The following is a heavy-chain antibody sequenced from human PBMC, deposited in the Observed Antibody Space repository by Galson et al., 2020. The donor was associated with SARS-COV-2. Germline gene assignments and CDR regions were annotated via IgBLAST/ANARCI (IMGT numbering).Heavy chain of an antibody. CDR3: ATGPAVVPAAMHWFDP. CDR2: FDPEDGET. V-gene: IGHV1-24*01. Sequence: ASVKVSCKVSGYTLTELSMHWVRQAPGKGLEWMGGFDPEDGETIYAQKFQGRVTMTEDTSTDTAYMELSSLRSEDTAVYYCATGPAVVPAAMHWFDPWGQGTLVTVSS. J-gene: IGHJ5*02. D-gene: IGHD2-2*01. CDR1: GYTLTELS.